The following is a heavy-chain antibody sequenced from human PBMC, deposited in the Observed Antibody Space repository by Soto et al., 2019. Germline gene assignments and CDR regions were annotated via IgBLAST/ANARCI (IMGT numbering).Heavy chain of an antibody. CDR1: GGSISSSSFY. V-gene: IGHV4-39*07. Sequence: SETLSLTCTVSGGSISSSSFYWGWIRQPPGKGLEWIGNIYYTGSTYYKPSLKSRVTISVDTSKNQFSLKLSSVTAADTAVYYCARSVFPWGQGTLVTVSS. CDR2: IYYTGST. J-gene: IGHJ5*02. CDR3: ARSVFP.